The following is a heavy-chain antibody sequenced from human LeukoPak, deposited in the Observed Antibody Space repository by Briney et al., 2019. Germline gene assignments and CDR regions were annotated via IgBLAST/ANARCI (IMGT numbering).Heavy chain of an antibody. D-gene: IGHD3-3*01. J-gene: IGHJ4*02. V-gene: IGHV1-69*13. Sequence: ASVKVSCKASGGTFSSYAISWVRQAPGQGLEWMGGIIPIFGTANYAQKFQGRVTIAADESTSTAYMELSSLRSEDTAVYYCARVGRFGVADYWGQGTLVTVSS. CDR3: ARVGRFGVADY. CDR2: IIPIFGTA. CDR1: GGTFSSYA.